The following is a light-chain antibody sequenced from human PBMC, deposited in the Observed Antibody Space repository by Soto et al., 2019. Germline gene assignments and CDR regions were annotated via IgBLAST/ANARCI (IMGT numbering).Light chain of an antibody. J-gene: IGKJ4*01. CDR1: QSVANNY. CDR3: QQRNNWSPP. CDR2: DAS. Sequence: EIVLTQSPGTLSLSPGERATLSCRASQSVANNYLAWYQQKPGQAPRFLIYDASSRATGIPDRFSGSGSGTDFTLTSSSLEPEDFADYYCQQRNNWSPPFGGGTKVDIK. V-gene: IGKV3D-20*02.